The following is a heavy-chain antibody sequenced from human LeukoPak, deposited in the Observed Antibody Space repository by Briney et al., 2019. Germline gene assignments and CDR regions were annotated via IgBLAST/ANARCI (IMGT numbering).Heavy chain of an antibody. J-gene: IGHJ4*02. CDR1: GYTFTSYY. Sequence: ASVKVSCKAPGYTFTSYYMHWVRQAPGQGLEWMGIINPSGGSTSYAQKFQGRVTMTRDMSTSTVYMELSSLRSEDTAVYYCARGNYDFWSGYYYYFDYWGQGTLVTVSS. D-gene: IGHD3-3*01. CDR2: INPSGGST. CDR3: ARGNYDFWSGYYYYFDY. V-gene: IGHV1-46*01.